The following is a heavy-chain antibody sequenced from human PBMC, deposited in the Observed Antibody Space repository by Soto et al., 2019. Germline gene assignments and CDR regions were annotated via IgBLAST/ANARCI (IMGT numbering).Heavy chain of an antibody. CDR2: ISSSSNTI. CDR1: GFIFSSYS. J-gene: IGHJ5*02. D-gene: IGHD2-8*01. Sequence: EVQLVESGGGLVQPGGSLRLSCAASGFIFSSYSMNWVRQAPGKGLEWVSYISSSSNTIYYADSVKGRFTISRDNAKNSLYLQMNSLRAEDTAVYYCARVEHLPTKGFDPWGQGTLVTVSS. CDR3: ARVEHLPTKGFDP. V-gene: IGHV3-48*01.